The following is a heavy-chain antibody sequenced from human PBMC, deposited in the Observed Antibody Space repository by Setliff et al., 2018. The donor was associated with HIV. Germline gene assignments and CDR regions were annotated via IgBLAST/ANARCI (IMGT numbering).Heavy chain of an antibody. CDR1: GFTFNNYD. Sequence: AGSLRLSCAASGFTFNNYDMHWVRQPSGKGLEWVSTVGTAGDTYYPGPVKGRFTISRENARDSLYLQMNSLRAGDTAVYYCARRAGYTSSWYREDYFYMDVWGKGTTVTVSS. CDR3: ARRAGYTSSWYREDYFYMDV. V-gene: IGHV3-13*01. CDR2: VGTAGDT. D-gene: IGHD6-13*01. J-gene: IGHJ6*03.